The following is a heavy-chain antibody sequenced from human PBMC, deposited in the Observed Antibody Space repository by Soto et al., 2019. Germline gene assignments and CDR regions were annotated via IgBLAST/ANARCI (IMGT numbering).Heavy chain of an antibody. CDR2: ISYSAKT. CDR3: TRGAGAPWVRFDS. V-gene: IGHV4-38-2*01. CDR1: GYSITSGFY. D-gene: IGHD3-22*01. Sequence: PSETLSLTCGVSGYSITSGFYCGWVRQSPGKGLEWIGSISYSAKTFYNPSLASRLSIAVDTSMNQFSLRLTSVTAADTALYYYTRGAGAPWVRFDSWGQGTLVTVSS. J-gene: IGHJ4*02.